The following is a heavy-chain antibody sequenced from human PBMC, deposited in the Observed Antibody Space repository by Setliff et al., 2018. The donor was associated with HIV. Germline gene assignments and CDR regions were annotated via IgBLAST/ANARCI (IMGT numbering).Heavy chain of an antibody. CDR3: AKDGDYRSGDYDAFDI. V-gene: IGHV3-30*02. CDR2: INYDVSYE. CDR1: GFTFSAHG. D-gene: IGHD6-25*01. Sequence: GGSLRLSCIASGFTFSAHGMHWVRQAPGKGLEWVAFINYDVSYEHYADSVKGRVTISRDNFRNTVDLQMNNLRPEDTAVYYCAKDGDYRSGDYDAFDIWGQGTMVTVSS. J-gene: IGHJ3*02.